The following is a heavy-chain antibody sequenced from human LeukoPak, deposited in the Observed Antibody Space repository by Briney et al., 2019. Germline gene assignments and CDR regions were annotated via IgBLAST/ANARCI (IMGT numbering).Heavy chain of an antibody. CDR1: GFTFSSYA. V-gene: IGHV3-21*01. Sequence: GGSLRLSCAASGFTFSSYAMSWVRQAPGKGLEWVSSISSSTSYIHYADSVKGRLTISRDNAKNSLYLQMNSLRAEDTAVYYCARDTVSYCSSTSCYTPFDYWGQGTLVTVSS. J-gene: IGHJ4*02. CDR3: ARDTVSYCSSTSCYTPFDY. D-gene: IGHD2-2*02. CDR2: ISSSTSYI.